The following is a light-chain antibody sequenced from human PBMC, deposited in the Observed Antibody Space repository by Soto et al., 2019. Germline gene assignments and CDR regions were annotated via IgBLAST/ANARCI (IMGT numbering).Light chain of an antibody. V-gene: IGLV2-14*03. CDR2: DVS. CDR1: SSDVGAYNY. CDR3: SSYTTNLTYV. J-gene: IGLJ1*01. Sequence: QSALPQPAPVSGSPGQSITISCTGASSDVGAYNYVSWYQQHPGKAPKLMIYDVSSRPSGVSDRFSGSKSGNTASLTISGLQAEDEADYYCSSYTTNLTYVFGTGTKVTVL.